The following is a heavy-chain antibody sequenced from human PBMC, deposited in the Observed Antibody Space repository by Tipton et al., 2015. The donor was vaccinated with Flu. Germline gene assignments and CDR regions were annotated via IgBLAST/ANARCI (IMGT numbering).Heavy chain of an antibody. Sequence: QLVQSGGEVKKPGDSVKVSCLASGFTFTSYGFGWVRQAPGQGLEWMGWVSGHNGDTKYDQKFQGRVTLTADTSTSTAFLELRSLTSDDTAVYYCAREVPTDYRSRLTSYVMDVWGQGTTVTVSS. CDR1: GFTFTSYG. V-gene: IGHV1-18*01. CDR2: VSGHNGDT. CDR3: AREVPTDYRSRLTSYVMDV. D-gene: IGHD6-19*01. J-gene: IGHJ6*02.